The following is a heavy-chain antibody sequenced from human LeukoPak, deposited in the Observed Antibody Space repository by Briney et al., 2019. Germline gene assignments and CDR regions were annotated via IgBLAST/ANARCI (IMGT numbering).Heavy chain of an antibody. D-gene: IGHD2-2*01. V-gene: IGHV4-34*01. Sequence: SETLSLTCAVYGGSFSGYYWSWIRQPPGRGLEWIGEINHSGSTNYNPSLKSRVTISVDTSKNQFSLKLSSVTAADTAVYYCARGYCSSTSCYVLWSNWFDPWGQGTLVTVSS. CDR1: GGSFSGYY. CDR2: INHSGST. J-gene: IGHJ5*02. CDR3: ARGYCSSTSCYVLWSNWFDP.